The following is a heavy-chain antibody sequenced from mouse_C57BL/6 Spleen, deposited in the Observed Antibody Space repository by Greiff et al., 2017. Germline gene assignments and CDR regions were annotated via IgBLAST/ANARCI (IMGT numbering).Heavy chain of an antibody. CDR3: ARGEDYSFYAMDY. V-gene: IGHV1-50*01. D-gene: IGHD2-12*01. CDR1: GYTLTRFW. Sequence: QVQLQQPGAEPVKPGASVKLSCKASGYTLTRFWMPRVKRRPGQGLEWIGEIDYSDCYTNYHQKFKGQATLPVDTTSSTAYRQHSSLTSEDSAVYYCARGEDYSFYAMDYWSQGTSLTVCS. J-gene: IGHJ4*01. CDR2: IDYSDCYT.